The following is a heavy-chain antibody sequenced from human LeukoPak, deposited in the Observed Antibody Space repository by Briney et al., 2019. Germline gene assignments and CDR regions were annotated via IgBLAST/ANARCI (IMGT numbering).Heavy chain of an antibody. V-gene: IGHV3-74*01. Sequence: GGSLRLSCAASGFTFRNYWMHWVRQAPGKGLVWVSRVKGDGSFTDYADSVKGRFTISRDNAKNTLYLQMYSRRAEDTAAYYCVRDGDDYNFDYWGQGSLVTVSS. CDR1: GFTFRNYW. D-gene: IGHD5-24*01. CDR3: VRDGDDYNFDY. CDR2: VKGDGSFT. J-gene: IGHJ4*02.